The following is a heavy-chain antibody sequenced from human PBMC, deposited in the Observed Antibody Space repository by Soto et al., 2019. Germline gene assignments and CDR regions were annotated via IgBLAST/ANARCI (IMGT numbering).Heavy chain of an antibody. J-gene: IGHJ4*02. CDR3: ARGDYYGSGRLSS. V-gene: IGHV4-59*01. Sequence: SETLSLTCTVSGGSISSYYWSWIRQPPGKGLEWIGYIYYSGSTNYNPSLKSRVTISVDTSKNQFSLKLSSVTAADMAVYYCARGDYYGSGRLSSWGQGTLVTVAS. CDR1: GGSISSYY. CDR2: IYYSGST. D-gene: IGHD3-10*01.